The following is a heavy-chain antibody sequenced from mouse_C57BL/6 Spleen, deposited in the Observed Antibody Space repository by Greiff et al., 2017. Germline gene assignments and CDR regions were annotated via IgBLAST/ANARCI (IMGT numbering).Heavy chain of an antibody. CDR3: TRDDYDGGYFDY. CDR2: IYPGNSDT. J-gene: IGHJ2*01. Sequence: EVQLQQSGTVLARPGASVKMSCKTSGYTFTSYWMHWVKQRPGQGLEWIGAIYPGNSDTSYNQKFKGKAKLTAVTSASTAYMELSSLTNEDSAVYYWTRDDYDGGYFDYWGQGTTLTVSS. CDR1: GYTFTSYW. V-gene: IGHV1-5*01. D-gene: IGHD2-4*01.